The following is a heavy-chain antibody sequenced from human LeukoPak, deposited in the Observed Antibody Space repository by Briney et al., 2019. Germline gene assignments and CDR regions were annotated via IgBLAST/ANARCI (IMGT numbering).Heavy chain of an antibody. J-gene: IGHJ6*03. V-gene: IGHV3-23*01. CDR3: AKVSGPVARGYMDV. Sequence: GGSLRLSCAASGFTFSSYAMSWVRQAPGKGLEWVSSISGSGDRTYYADSVKGRFTISRDNSKNTLYLQMNSLRAEDTAVYYCAKVSGPVARGYMDVWGKGTTVTVSS. CDR2: ISGSGDRT. D-gene: IGHD6-19*01. CDR1: GFTFSSYA.